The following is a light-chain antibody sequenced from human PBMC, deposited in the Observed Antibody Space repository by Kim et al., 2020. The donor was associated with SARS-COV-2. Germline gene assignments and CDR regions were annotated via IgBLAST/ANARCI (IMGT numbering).Light chain of an antibody. CDR3: QVWHSSSDHVV. V-gene: IGLV3-21*04. J-gene: IGLJ2*01. Sequence: APDRTARINGGEENIGRETVLLNQQTPGPAPVLVIYYDSDRPSGFPERISGYNSGNTATLTISRVEAGDEAAYYCQVWHSSSDHVVFGGGTQLTVL. CDR2: YDS. CDR1: NIGRET.